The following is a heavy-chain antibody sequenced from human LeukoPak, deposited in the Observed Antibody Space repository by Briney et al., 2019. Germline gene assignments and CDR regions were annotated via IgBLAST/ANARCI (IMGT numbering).Heavy chain of an antibody. Sequence: PGGSLRLSCAASGFTFSSYAMGWVRQAPGKGLEWVSAISGSGGSTYYADSVKGRFTISRDNSKNTLYLQMNSLRAEDTAVYYCAKVGSAGAYYYYYMDVWGKGTTVTVSS. CDR2: ISGSGGST. V-gene: IGHV3-23*01. CDR3: AKVGSAGAYYYYYMDV. J-gene: IGHJ6*03. CDR1: GFTFSSYA. D-gene: IGHD4/OR15-4a*01.